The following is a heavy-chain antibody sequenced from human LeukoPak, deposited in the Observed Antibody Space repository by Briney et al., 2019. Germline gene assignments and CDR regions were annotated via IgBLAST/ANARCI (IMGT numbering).Heavy chain of an antibody. J-gene: IGHJ5*02. CDR1: GGSISSGGYY. CDR2: IHKSGST. D-gene: IGHD4-17*01. CDR3: ASVTTTAWSDP. Sequence: SQTLSLTCTVSGGSISSGGYYWSWIRQHPGQGLEWIGYIHKSGSTYYNPSLESRLTISVDTSKNQFSLKLRSVTAADTAMYYCASVTTTAWSDPWGHGTMVTVSS. V-gene: IGHV4-31*03.